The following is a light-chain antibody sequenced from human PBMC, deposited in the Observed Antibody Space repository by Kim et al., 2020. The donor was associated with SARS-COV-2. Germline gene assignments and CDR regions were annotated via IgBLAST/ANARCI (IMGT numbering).Light chain of an antibody. Sequence: VALGQTVRITCQGDSLRSYYATWYQQKPGQAPILVIYGKNNRPSGIPDRFSGASSGNTASLTITGTQAGDEADYYCNSRDSNDNVVFGGGTQLTVL. V-gene: IGLV3-19*01. J-gene: IGLJ2*01. CDR3: NSRDSNDNVV. CDR2: GKN. CDR1: SLRSYY.